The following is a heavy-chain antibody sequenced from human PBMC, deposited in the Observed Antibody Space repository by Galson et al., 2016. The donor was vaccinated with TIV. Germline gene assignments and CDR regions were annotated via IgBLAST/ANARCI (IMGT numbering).Heavy chain of an antibody. CDR3: ARDYPYNQIFGGGGHYYGLDV. CDR2: ISAYNGNT. CDR1: GYSFGSYG. Sequence: SVKVSCKASGYSFGSYGISWVRQAPGQGLEWMGWISAYNGNTDYAHKLQGRVTMTTDTSTSTAYMELRSLRSDDTAVYYCARDYPYNQIFGGGGHYYGLDVWGPGTTVTVSS. J-gene: IGHJ6*02. V-gene: IGHV1-18*01. D-gene: IGHD3-3*01.